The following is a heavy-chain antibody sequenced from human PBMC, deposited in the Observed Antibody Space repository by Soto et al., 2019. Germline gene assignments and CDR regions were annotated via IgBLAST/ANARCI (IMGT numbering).Heavy chain of an antibody. CDR1: GCSISSYY. V-gene: IGHV4-59*01. Sequence: SETLSLTCTVSGCSISSYYWSWIRQPPGKGLEWIGYIYYSGSTNYNPSLKSRVTISVDTSKNQFSLKLSSVTAADTAVYYCARGVNMVRGVYNWFDPWGQGTLVTISS. CDR2: IYYSGST. J-gene: IGHJ5*02. D-gene: IGHD3-10*01. CDR3: ARGVNMVRGVYNWFDP.